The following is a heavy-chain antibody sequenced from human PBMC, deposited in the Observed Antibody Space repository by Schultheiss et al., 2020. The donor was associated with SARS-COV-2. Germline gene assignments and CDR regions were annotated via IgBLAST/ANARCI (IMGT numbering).Heavy chain of an antibody. CDR3: ARAGYCSGGSCYGGFDAFDI. Sequence: GGSLRLSCSASGFTVSSNYMSWVRQAPGKGLEWVSVIYSGGSTYYADSVKGRFTISRDNAKNSLYLQMNSLRAEDTAVYYCARAGYCSGGSCYGGFDAFDIWGQGTMVTVSS. CDR1: GFTVSSNY. D-gene: IGHD2-15*01. V-gene: IGHV3-66*01. CDR2: IYSGGST. J-gene: IGHJ3*02.